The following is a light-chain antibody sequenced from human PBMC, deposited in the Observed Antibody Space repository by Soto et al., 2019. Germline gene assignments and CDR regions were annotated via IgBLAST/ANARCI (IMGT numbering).Light chain of an antibody. CDR3: QHYNSYSEA. CDR2: KES. J-gene: IGKJ1*01. V-gene: IGKV1-5*03. CDR1: QTISSW. Sequence: DLHMTQSPSTLSGAVGDTVTITCRASQTISSWLAWYQQKPGKAPKILIYKESTLKSGVPSRFSGSGSGTEFNLTISRLQPDDFATYYCQHYNSYSEACGQGTRLDI.